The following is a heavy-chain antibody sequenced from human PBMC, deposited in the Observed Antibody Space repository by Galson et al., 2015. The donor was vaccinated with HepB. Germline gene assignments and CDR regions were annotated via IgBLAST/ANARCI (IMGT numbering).Heavy chain of an antibody. Sequence: PALVTPTQTLTLTCTFSGFSLTDTGVGVAWIRQPPGKAPEWLALLYWDDDKRYSPSLKNRFTITKDTSKNQVVLTMTNVDPVDTGTYYCAHRRASGITVFDYWGQGILVTVSS. D-gene: IGHD5-24*01. CDR3: AHRRASGITVFDY. V-gene: IGHV2-5*02. CDR1: GFSLTDTGVG. J-gene: IGHJ4*02. CDR2: LYWDDDK.